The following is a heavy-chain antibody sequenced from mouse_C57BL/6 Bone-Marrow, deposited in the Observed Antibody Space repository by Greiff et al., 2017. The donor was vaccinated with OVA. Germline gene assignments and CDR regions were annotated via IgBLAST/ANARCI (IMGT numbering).Heavy chain of an antibody. CDR3: ARSFPLAY. V-gene: IGHV1-81*01. CDR2: IYPRSGNT. Sequence: VMLVESGAELARPGASVKLSCKASGYTFTSYGISWVKQRTGQGLEWIGEIYPRSGNTYYNEKFKGKATLTADKSSSTAYMELRSLTSEDSAVYFCARSFPLAYWGQGTLVTVSA. J-gene: IGHJ3*01. CDR1: GYTFTSYG. D-gene: IGHD1-2*01.